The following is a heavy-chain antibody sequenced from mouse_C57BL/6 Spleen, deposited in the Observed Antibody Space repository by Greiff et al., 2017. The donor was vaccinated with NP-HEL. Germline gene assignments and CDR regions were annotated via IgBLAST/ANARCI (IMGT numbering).Heavy chain of an antibody. V-gene: IGHV1-82*01. J-gene: IGHJ2*01. CDR2: SYPGDGDT. CDR1: GYAFSSSW. Sequence: QVQLQQSGPELVKPGASVKISCKASGYAFSSSWMNWVKQRPGKGLEWIGRSYPGDGDTNYNGKFKGKATLTADKSSSTAYMQLSSLTSEDSAVYFCGTLYFDYWGQGTTLTVSS. CDR3: GTLYFDY.